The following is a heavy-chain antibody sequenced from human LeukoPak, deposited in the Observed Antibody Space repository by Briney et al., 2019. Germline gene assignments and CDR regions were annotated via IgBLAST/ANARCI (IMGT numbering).Heavy chain of an antibody. Sequence: SGGSLRLSCAASGFTFSSYGMSWVRQAPGKGLEWVSAISGSDGSTYYADSVKGRFTISRDNSKNTLYLQMNSLRAEDTAVYYCAKDWVSFSSGWYSDSLDPWGQGTLVTVSS. CDR3: AKDWVSFSSGWYSDSLDP. J-gene: IGHJ5*02. V-gene: IGHV3-23*01. D-gene: IGHD6-19*01. CDR2: ISGSDGST. CDR1: GFTFSSYG.